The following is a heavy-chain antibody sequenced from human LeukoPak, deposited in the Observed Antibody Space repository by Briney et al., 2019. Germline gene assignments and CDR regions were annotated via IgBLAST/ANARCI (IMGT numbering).Heavy chain of an antibody. CDR3: ARSRGLLNWFDP. D-gene: IGHD3-22*01. J-gene: IGHJ5*02. Sequence: GGSLRLSCAASGFTFSSYSMDWVRQAPGKWLEWVSSISSSSSYIYYADSVKGRFTISRDNAKNSLYLQMNSLRAEDTAVYYCARSRGLLNWFDPWGQGTLVTVSS. CDR2: ISSSSSYI. V-gene: IGHV3-21*01. CDR1: GFTFSSYS.